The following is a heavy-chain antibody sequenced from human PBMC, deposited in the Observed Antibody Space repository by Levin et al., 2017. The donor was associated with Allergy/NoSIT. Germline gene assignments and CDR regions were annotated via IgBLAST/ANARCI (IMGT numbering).Heavy chain of an antibody. Sequence: ASETLSLTCTVSGGSISDDSYYWAWVRQPPGKGLEWLGSIYYDGSAYYNPSLKTRLTISVDTSKNQFFLRVNSVTAADTAVYYCAGEPNSPYYYHYGLDVWGQGTAVTVSS. CDR2: IYYDGSA. CDR3: AGEPNSPYYYHYGLDV. CDR1: GGSISDDSYY. V-gene: IGHV4-39*07. D-gene: IGHD2/OR15-2a*01. J-gene: IGHJ6*02.